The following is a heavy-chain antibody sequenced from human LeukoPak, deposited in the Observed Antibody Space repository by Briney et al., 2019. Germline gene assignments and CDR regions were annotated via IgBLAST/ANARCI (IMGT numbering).Heavy chain of an antibody. CDR1: GGSISSGSYY. CDR2: IYTSGST. J-gene: IGHJ6*03. Sequence: SETLSLTCTVSGGSISSGSYYWSWIRQPAGKGLEWIGRIYTSGSTNYNPSLKSRVTISVDTSKNQFSLKLSSVTAADTAVYYCARAPVSHQYYYYYYMDVWGKGTTVTVSS. V-gene: IGHV4-61*02. CDR3: ARAPVSHQYYYYYYMDV.